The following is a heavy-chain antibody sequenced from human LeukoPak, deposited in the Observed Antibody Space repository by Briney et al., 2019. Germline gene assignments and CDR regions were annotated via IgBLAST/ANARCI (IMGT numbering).Heavy chain of an antibody. CDR2: IYPGDSDT. CDR3: ARRGCNGGSCYGY. V-gene: IGHV5-51*01. D-gene: IGHD2-15*01. CDR1: GYSFSNDW. Sequence: GQSLKISCKGSGYSFSNDWIGWVRQMPGKGLEWMGIIYPGDSDTRYSPSFQGQVTISADKSISTAYLQWSSLEASDTAMYYCARRGCNGGSCYGYWGQGTLVTVSS. J-gene: IGHJ4*02.